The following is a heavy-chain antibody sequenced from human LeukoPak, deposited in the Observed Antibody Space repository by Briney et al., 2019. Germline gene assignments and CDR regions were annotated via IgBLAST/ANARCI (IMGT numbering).Heavy chain of an antibody. J-gene: IGHJ6*02. CDR1: GYTFNGFY. CDR3: ARVSSDDSSGYYSYYYYYGMDD. CDR2: INPNSGGT. V-gene: IGHV1-2*02. Sequence: ASVKVSCKASGYTFNGFYLHWVRQAPGQGLEWMGWINPNSGGTNYAQKFQGRVTMTRDTSISTAYMELSRLRSDDTAVYYCARVSSDDSSGYYSYYYYYGMDDWGQATTVTVSS. D-gene: IGHD3-22*01.